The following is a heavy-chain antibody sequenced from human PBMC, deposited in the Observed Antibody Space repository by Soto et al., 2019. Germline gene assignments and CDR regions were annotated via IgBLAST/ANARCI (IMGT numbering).Heavy chain of an antibody. CDR3: ARVLEQLGGSYYYYGMDV. Sequence: PSETLSLTCTVSGGSISSSSYYWGWIRQPPGKGLEWIGSIYYSGSTYYNPSLKSRVTISVDTSKNQFSLKLSSVTAADTAVYYCARVLEQLGGSYYYYGMDVWGQGTTVTVSS. D-gene: IGHD6-6*01. J-gene: IGHJ6*02. V-gene: IGHV4-39*01. CDR2: IYYSGST. CDR1: GGSISSSSYY.